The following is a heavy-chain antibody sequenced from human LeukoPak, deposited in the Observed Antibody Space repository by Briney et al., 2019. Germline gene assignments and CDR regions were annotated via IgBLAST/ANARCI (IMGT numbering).Heavy chain of an antibody. CDR1: GYTFTSYG. Sequence: GASVKVSCKASGYTFTSYGISWVRQAPGQGLEWMGWISAYNGNTNYAQKLQGRVTMTTDTSTSTAYMELRSLRPDDTAVYYCASMSGYYDSSDAGAFDIWGQGTMVTVSS. J-gene: IGHJ3*02. CDR2: ISAYNGNT. V-gene: IGHV1-18*01. D-gene: IGHD3-22*01. CDR3: ASMSGYYDSSDAGAFDI.